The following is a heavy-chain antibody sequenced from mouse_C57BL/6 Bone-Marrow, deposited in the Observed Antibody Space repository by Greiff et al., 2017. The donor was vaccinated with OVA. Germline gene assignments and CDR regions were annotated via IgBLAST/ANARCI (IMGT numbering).Heavy chain of an antibody. CDR3: ARNSYFGSSCGFAY. CDR2: ISSGSSTI. J-gene: IGHJ3*01. Sequence: EVQLVESGGGLVKPGGSLKLSCAASGFTFSDYGMHWVRQAPEKGLEWVAYISSGSSTIYYADTVKGRFTFSRDNAKNTLFLQMTSLWSEDTAMYYCARNSYFGSSCGFAYWGQGTLVTVSA. V-gene: IGHV5-17*01. CDR1: GFTFSDYG. D-gene: IGHD1-1*01.